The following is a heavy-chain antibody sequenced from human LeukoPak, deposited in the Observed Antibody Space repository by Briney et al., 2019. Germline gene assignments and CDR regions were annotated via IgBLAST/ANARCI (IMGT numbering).Heavy chain of an antibody. CDR1: GFTFSSYS. CDR2: ISSSSSYI. V-gene: IGHV3-21*01. Sequence: PGGSLRLSCAASGFTFSSYSMNWVRQAPGKGLEWVSSISSSSSYIYYADSVKGRFTISRDNAKNSLYLKMNSLRAEDTAVYYCARVIRVAVDAFDIWGQGTVVTVSS. J-gene: IGHJ3*02. D-gene: IGHD2-15*01. CDR3: ARVIRVAVDAFDI.